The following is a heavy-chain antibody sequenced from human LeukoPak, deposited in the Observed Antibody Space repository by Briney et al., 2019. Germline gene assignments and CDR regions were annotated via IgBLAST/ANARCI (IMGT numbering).Heavy chain of an antibody. CDR3: ARGIAAAGIGSNGY. V-gene: IGHV3-7*04. J-gene: IGHJ4*02. CDR2: IKQDGSEK. CDR1: GFTFSSYW. D-gene: IGHD6-13*01. Sequence: GGSLRLSCAASGFTFSSYWMSWVRQAPGKGLEWVANIKQDGSEKYYVDSVKGRFTISRDNAKNSRYLQMNSLRAEDTAVYYCARGIAAAGIGSNGYWGQGTLVTVSS.